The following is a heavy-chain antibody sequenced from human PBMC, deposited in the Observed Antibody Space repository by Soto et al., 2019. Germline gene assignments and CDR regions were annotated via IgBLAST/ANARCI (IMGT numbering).Heavy chain of an antibody. Sequence: QVQLQESGPGLVKPSETLSLTCTVSGGSVSSGSYYWSWIRQPPGKGLEWIGYIYYSGSTNYNPSLKGRVTVSVDPSKNPFSLKLSSVTAADTAVYYCASDRGGGRPGWFDPWGQGTLVTVSS. V-gene: IGHV4-61*01. CDR2: IYYSGST. D-gene: IGHD3-16*01. CDR3: ASDRGGGRPGWFDP. J-gene: IGHJ5*02. CDR1: GGSVSSGSYY.